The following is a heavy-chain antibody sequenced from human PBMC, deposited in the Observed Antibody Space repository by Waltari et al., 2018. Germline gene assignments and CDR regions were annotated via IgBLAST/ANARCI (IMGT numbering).Heavy chain of an antibody. CDR1: GFIFRSYA. Sequence: EVQLLESGGGLVQVGGSLRLSCAASGFIFRSYAMHWVRQAPGKGLEWVSSISGSVGSTVYADAVKGRFTISRDNSKNTVYLQMSSLRAEDTAVYFCAKEGVGHTSGYYCDFWGQGTLVTVSS. CDR3: AKEGVGHTSGYYCDF. J-gene: IGHJ4*02. V-gene: IGHV3-23*01. CDR2: ISGSVGST. D-gene: IGHD3-22*01.